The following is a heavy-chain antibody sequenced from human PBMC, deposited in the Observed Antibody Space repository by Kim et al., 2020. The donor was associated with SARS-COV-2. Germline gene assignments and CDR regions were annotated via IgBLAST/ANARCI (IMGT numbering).Heavy chain of an antibody. CDR1: GGSFSGYY. CDR2: INHSGST. CDR3: ARGRRVGARGFDY. V-gene: IGHV4-34*01. Sequence: SETLSLTCAVYGGSFSGYYWSWIRQPPGKGLEWIGEINHSGSTNYNPSLKSRVTISVDTSKNQFSLKLSSVTAADTAVYYCARGRRVGARGFDYWGQGTL. J-gene: IGHJ4*02. D-gene: IGHD1-26*01.